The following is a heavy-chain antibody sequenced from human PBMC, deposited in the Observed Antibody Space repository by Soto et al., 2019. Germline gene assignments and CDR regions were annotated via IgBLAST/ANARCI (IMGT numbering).Heavy chain of an antibody. CDR3: AREGDIVVVPAANEKEYYYGMDV. Sequence: ASVKVSCKASGYTFTGYYMHWVRQAPGQGLEWMGWINPNSGGTNYAQKFQGWVTMTRDTSISTAYMELSRLRSDDTAVYYCAREGDIVVVPAANEKEYYYGMDVWGQGTTVNVSS. CDR2: INPNSGGT. J-gene: IGHJ6*02. V-gene: IGHV1-2*04. CDR1: GYTFTGYY. D-gene: IGHD2-2*01.